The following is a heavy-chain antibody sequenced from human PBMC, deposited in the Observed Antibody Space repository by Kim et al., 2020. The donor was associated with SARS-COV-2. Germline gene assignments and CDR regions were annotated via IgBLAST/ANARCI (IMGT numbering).Heavy chain of an antibody. V-gene: IGHV3-23*01. Sequence: GGSLRLSCAASEFTFSTYAMSWVRQAPGKGLEWVSVISGSGGDIHYADSVKGRLTISRDNSKNTLFLQMNILRAEDTAVYYCAKDLNDYGWGSYCQIDYWGQGTLVTVSS. CDR2: ISGSGGDI. CDR1: EFTFSTYA. CDR3: AKDLNDYGWGSYCQIDY. J-gene: IGHJ4*02. D-gene: IGHD3-16*01.